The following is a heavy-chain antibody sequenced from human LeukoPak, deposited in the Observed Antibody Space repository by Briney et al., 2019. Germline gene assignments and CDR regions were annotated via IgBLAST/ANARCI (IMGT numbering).Heavy chain of an antibody. CDR1: GYTFTGYY. V-gene: IGHV1-2*02. CDR2: INPNSGGT. Sequence: ASVKVSCKASGYTFTGYYMHWVRQAPGQGLEWMGWINPNSGGTNYAQKFQGRVTMTRDTSISTAYMELSRLRSDDTAVYYCARRPPPYYDSSGSSYYFDYWGQGTLVTVSS. J-gene: IGHJ4*02. CDR3: ARRPPPYYDSSGSSYYFDY. D-gene: IGHD3-22*01.